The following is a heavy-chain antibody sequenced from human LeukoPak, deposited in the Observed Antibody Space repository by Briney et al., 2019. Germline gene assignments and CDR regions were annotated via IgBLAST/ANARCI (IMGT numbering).Heavy chain of an antibody. V-gene: IGHV4-38-2*02. Sequence: PSETLSLTCTVSGYSISSGYYWGWIRQPPGKGLEWIGSIYHSGSTYYNPSLKSRVTISVDTSKNQFSLKLSSVTAADTAVYYCARDASARIVGATTFDYWGQGTLVTVSS. CDR1: GYSISSGYY. J-gene: IGHJ4*02. CDR2: IYHSGST. CDR3: ARDASARIVGATTFDY. D-gene: IGHD1-26*01.